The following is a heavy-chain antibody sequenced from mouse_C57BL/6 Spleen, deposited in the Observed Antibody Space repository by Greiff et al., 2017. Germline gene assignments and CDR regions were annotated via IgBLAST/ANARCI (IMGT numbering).Heavy chain of an antibody. Sequence: QVQLKQPGAELVKPGASVKLSCKASGYTFTSYWMHWVKQRPGQGLEWIGMIHPNSGSTNYNEKFKSKATLTVDKSSSTAYMQLSSLTSEDSAVYYCARWTTGTGGYYAMDYWGQGTSVTVSS. CDR1: GYTFTSYW. CDR3: ARWTTGTGGYYAMDY. D-gene: IGHD4-1*02. CDR2: IHPNSGST. J-gene: IGHJ4*01. V-gene: IGHV1-64*01.